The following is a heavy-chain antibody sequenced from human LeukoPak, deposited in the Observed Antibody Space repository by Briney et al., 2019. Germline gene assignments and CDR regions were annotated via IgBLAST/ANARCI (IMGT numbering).Heavy chain of an antibody. V-gene: IGHV3-9*03. D-gene: IGHD1-26*01. CDR3: AKDPLVGAPTGAFDI. Sequence: GGSLRLSCAASGFTFDDYAMHWVRQAPGKGLEWVSGISWNSGSIGYADSVKGRFTISRDNAKNPLYLQMNSLRAEDLALYYCAKDPLVGAPTGAFDIWGQGTMVTVSS. CDR2: ISWNSGSI. J-gene: IGHJ3*02. CDR1: GFTFDDYA.